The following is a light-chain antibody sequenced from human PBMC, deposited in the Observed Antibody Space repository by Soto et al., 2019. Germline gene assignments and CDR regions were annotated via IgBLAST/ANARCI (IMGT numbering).Light chain of an antibody. Sequence: QSVLSQPDYMSGSPGQSNTIPCTGASSEIGLYNYVSWYQHHPGKAPKLLISEVNIRPSGLSDRFSASKAGNTAPLTIAGLQPEDEGYYNCSCLSTTGTPVVVGSGSKLTV. CDR1: SSEIGLYNY. CDR3: SCLSTTGTPVV. V-gene: IGLV2-14*01. CDR2: EVN. J-gene: IGLJ1*01.